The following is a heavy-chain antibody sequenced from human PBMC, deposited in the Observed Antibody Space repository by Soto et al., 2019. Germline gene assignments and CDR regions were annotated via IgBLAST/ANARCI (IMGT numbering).Heavy chain of an antibody. CDR3: ARSPRFGDWAIPFYYFGMDV. Sequence: SETLSLTCSVSGGSISSGGHYWSWIRQHPGKGLDWIAYSYYSGSTYYNPALESRFTISVDTCKKQFSLNLNSVTAADTAAYYRARSPRFGDWAIPFYYFGMDVGGQGTTPTGPS. CDR1: GGSISSGGHY. J-gene: IGHJ6*02. CDR2: SYYSGST. V-gene: IGHV4-31*03. D-gene: IGHD3-10*01.